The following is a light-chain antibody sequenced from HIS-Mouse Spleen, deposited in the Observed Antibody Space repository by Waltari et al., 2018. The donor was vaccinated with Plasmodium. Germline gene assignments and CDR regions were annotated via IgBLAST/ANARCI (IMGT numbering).Light chain of an antibody. Sequence: EIVMTQSPATLSVSPGESATLSCRASQSVSSNLAWYQQKPGQAPKLLIYGASTKAPGIPARFSGSGSWTEFTLTISSLQSEDFAVYYCQQYNNWSFTFGPGTKVDIK. J-gene: IGKJ3*01. V-gene: IGKV3-15*01. CDR3: QQYNNWSFT. CDR1: QSVSSN. CDR2: GAS.